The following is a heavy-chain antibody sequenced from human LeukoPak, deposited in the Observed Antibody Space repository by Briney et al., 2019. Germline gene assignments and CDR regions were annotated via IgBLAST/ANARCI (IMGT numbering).Heavy chain of an antibody. Sequence: SETLSLTCTVSGGSISGGGYYWTWIRQHPGKGLEWIGYIYYSGSTYYNPSLRSRVSISVDTSKNQFSLKLSSVTAADTAVYYCAFGSGYYRFHYWGQGTLVTVSS. CDR3: AFGSGYYRFHY. V-gene: IGHV4-31*03. CDR1: GGSISGGGYY. J-gene: IGHJ4*02. D-gene: IGHD3-10*01. CDR2: IYYSGST.